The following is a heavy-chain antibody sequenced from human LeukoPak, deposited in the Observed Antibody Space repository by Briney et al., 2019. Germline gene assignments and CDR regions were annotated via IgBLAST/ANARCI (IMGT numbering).Heavy chain of an antibody. V-gene: IGHV3-23*01. CDR1: GFTFSSYA. J-gene: IGHJ6*03. D-gene: IGHD2-8*01. Sequence: GGSLRLSCAASGFTFSSYAMSWVRQAPGKGLEWVSAISGSGGSTYYADSVKGRFTISRDNSKNTLYLQMNSLRAEDTAVYYCAKDRMGSYYYYYMDVWGKGTTVTVSS. CDR2: ISGSGGST. CDR3: AKDRMGSYYYYYMDV.